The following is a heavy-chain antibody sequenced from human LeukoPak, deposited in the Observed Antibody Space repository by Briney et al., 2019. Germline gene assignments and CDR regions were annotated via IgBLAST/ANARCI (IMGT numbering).Heavy chain of an antibody. D-gene: IGHD6-13*01. Sequence: PSGGSLRLSCAASGFTFSSYAMHWVRQAPGKGLEWVAVISYDGSNKYYADSVKGRFTISRDNSKNTLYLQMNSLRAEDTAVYYCARDPFRSSWRRQNWFDPWGQGTLVTVSS. CDR3: ARDPFRSSWRRQNWFDP. J-gene: IGHJ5*02. CDR1: GFTFSSYA. CDR2: ISYDGSNK. V-gene: IGHV3-30-3*01.